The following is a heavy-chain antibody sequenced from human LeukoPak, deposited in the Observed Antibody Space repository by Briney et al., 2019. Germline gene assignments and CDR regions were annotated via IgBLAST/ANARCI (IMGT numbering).Heavy chain of an antibody. J-gene: IGHJ5*02. D-gene: IGHD6-13*01. Sequence: GASVKVSCKASGYTFTSYAMNWVRQAPGQGLEWMGWINTNTGNPTYAQGFTGRFVFSLDTSVSTAYLQISSLKAEDTAVYYCARDPAPGIAAAGTVWFDPWGQGTLVTVSS. CDR1: GYTFTSYA. V-gene: IGHV7-4-1*02. CDR3: ARDPAPGIAAAGTVWFDP. CDR2: INTNTGNP.